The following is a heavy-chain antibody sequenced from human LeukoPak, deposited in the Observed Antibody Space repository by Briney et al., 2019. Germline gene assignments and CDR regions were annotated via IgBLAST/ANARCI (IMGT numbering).Heavy chain of an antibody. D-gene: IGHD3-9*01. CDR2: INHGGST. V-gene: IGHV4-34*01. Sequence: RASETLSLTCAGYGVSFSGDFWSWIRQSPGKGLEWIGEINHGGSTTYNPSLQSRVTMSVDTSTNQISLKLSSVTAADTAVYYCAREPRDILTGYYLYYFDYWGQGTLVTVSS. CDR1: GVSFSGDF. CDR3: AREPRDILTGYYLYYFDY. J-gene: IGHJ4*02.